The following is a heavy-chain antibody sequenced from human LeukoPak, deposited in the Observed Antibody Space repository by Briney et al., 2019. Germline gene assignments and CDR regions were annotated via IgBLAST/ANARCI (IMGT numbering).Heavy chain of an antibody. CDR1: GGSISSYY. D-gene: IGHD6-19*01. V-gene: IGHV4-4*09. CDR2: IYASEST. J-gene: IGHJ5*02. CDR3: ARPQGRYGSGQVWFDP. Sequence: PSETLSLTCTVSGGSISSYYWGWIRQPPGKALEWIGYIYASESTNYNPSLRSRVTISVDTSMNQFSLKLSSVNAADTAVYFCARPQGRYGSGQVWFDPWGQGTLVTVSS.